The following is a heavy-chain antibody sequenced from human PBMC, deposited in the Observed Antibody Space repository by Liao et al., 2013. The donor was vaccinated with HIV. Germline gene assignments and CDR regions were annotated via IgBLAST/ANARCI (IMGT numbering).Heavy chain of an antibody. CDR2: IYYTGTT. D-gene: IGHD4-17*01. J-gene: IGHJ6*03. V-gene: IGHV4-30-4*08. CDR3: AREKAYGHYMDV. CDR1: GGSISSSDYY. Sequence: QVQLQESGPGLVKPSQTLSLTCTVSGGSISSSDYYWSWIRQPPGKGLEWIGYIYYTGTTYSNPSLNSRVTISIDTSKNQFSLKLSSVTAADTAVYYCAREKAYGHYMDVWGKGTTVTVS.